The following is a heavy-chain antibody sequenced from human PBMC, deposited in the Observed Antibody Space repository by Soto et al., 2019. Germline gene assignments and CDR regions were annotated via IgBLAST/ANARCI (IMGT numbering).Heavy chain of an antibody. Sequence: QVHLQESGPGLVKPSQTLSLTCTVSGGSISSGGYYWSWIRQHPGKGLEWIGYIYYSGSTYYNPSLKSRVTISVDTSKNQFSLKLSSVTAADTAVYYCARERNDYIWGSYRLYYFDYWGQGTLVTVSS. V-gene: IGHV4-31*03. CDR2: IYYSGST. CDR1: GGSISSGGYY. J-gene: IGHJ4*02. CDR3: ARERNDYIWGSYRLYYFDY. D-gene: IGHD3-16*02.